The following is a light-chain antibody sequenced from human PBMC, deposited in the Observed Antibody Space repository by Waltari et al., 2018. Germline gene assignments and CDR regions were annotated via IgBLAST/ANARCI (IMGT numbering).Light chain of an antibody. Sequence: QSSLTQPASVSGSPGQSITISCTGSSSDVGDYYYFSWYQQHPGKAPKLMIYDVINRPSGVSNRFSGSKSGNTASLTISGLQAEDEADYYCSSYTTSSTPYVVFGGGTKLAVL. CDR1: SSDVGDYYY. V-gene: IGLV2-14*03. CDR2: DVI. CDR3: SSYTTSSTPYVV. J-gene: IGLJ2*01.